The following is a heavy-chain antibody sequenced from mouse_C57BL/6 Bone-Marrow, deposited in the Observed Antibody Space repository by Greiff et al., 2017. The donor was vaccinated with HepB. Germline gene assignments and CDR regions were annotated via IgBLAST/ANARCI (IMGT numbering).Heavy chain of an antibody. CDR3: TGVEYYAMDY. Sequence: EVKLMESGGGLVQPGGSMKLSCVASGFTFSNYWMNWVRQSPEKGLEWVAQIRLKSDNYATHYAESVKGRFTISRDDSKSSVYLQMNNLRAEDTGIYYCTGVEYYAMDYWGQGTSVTVSS. J-gene: IGHJ4*01. V-gene: IGHV6-3*01. CDR1: GFTFSNYW. CDR2: IRLKSDNYAT.